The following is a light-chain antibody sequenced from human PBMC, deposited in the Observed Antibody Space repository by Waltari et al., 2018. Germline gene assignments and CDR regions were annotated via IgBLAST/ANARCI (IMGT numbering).Light chain of an antibody. J-gene: IGKJ1*01. CDR3: QHYVRLPVT. CDR1: QTMFRTF. Sequence: EIVLPQSPGPLSLFPGGRATLSCRASQTMFRTFAWYQQNTGQAPRRLIYGAYTRATGIPDRFSGSGCGTDFSLTISGLDPEDFAVYYCQHYVRLPVTFGQGTKVEIK. CDR2: GAY. V-gene: IGKV3-20*01.